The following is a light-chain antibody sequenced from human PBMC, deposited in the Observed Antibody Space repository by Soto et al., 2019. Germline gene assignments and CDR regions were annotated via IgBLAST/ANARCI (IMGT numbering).Light chain of an antibody. CDR1: QTLYNN. Sequence: EMVMTQSPATLSVSPGERATLSCRASQTLYNNLAWYQQKLGQAPRLLIYGASARATDIPARFSGSGSGTEFTLTISGLQSEDFAIYYCQQYSAWPLTFGGGTKVEIK. CDR2: GAS. CDR3: QQYSAWPLT. V-gene: IGKV3-15*01. J-gene: IGKJ4*01.